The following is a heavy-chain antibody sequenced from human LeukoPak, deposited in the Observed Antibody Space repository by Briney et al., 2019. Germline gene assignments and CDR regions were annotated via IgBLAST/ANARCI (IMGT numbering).Heavy chain of an antibody. Sequence: GGSLRLSCAASGFTFSSYAMSWVRQAPGKGLEWVSAISGSGGSTYYADSVKGRFTISRDNSKNTLYLQMNSLRAEDTAVYYCAEPYYDILTGPRPFDPWGQGTLVTVSS. D-gene: IGHD3-9*01. CDR1: GFTFSSYA. V-gene: IGHV3-23*01. CDR3: AEPYYDILTGPRPFDP. CDR2: ISGSGGST. J-gene: IGHJ5*02.